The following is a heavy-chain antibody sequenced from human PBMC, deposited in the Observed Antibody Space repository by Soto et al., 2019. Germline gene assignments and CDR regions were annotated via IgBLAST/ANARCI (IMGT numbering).Heavy chain of an antibody. CDR3: ARERGVGYCTNGVCYTGWFDP. V-gene: IGHV4-61*01. CDR2: IYYSGST. Sequence: PSETLSLTCTVSSAPVSSSTYTWGWIRQPPGKGLEWIGYIYYSGSTNYNPSLKSRVTISVDTSKNQFSLKLSSVTAADTAVYYCARERGVGYCTNGVCYTGWFDPWGQGTLVTV. D-gene: IGHD2-8*01. J-gene: IGHJ5*02. CDR1: SAPVSSSTYT.